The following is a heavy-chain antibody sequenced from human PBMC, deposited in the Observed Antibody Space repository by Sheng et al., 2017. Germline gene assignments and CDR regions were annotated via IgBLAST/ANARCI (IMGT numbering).Heavy chain of an antibody. D-gene: IGHD2-8*01. V-gene: IGHV4-38-2*01. Sequence: QVQLQESGPGLVKPSETLSLTCAVSGYSISSGYYWGWIRQPPGKGLEWIGSIYHSGSTYYNQSLKSRVTISVDTSKNQFSLKLSSVTAADTAVYYCARNGDWFDPWGQGTLVTVSS. J-gene: IGHJ5*02. CDR3: ARNGDWFDP. CDR1: GYSISSGYY. CDR2: IYHSGST.